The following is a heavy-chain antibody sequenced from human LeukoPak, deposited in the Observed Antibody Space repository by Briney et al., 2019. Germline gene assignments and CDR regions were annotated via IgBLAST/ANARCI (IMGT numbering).Heavy chain of an antibody. CDR3: ARDLRAAGNYYYYGMDV. Sequence: GGSLRLSCVASGFTFSSYDMHWVRQATGKGLEWVSAIGTAGDTYYPGSVKGRFTISRENAKNSLYLQMNSLRAGDTAVYYCARDLRAAGNYYYYGMDVWGQGTTVTVSS. D-gene: IGHD6-13*01. CDR1: GFTFSSYD. CDR2: IGTAGDT. V-gene: IGHV3-13*01. J-gene: IGHJ6*02.